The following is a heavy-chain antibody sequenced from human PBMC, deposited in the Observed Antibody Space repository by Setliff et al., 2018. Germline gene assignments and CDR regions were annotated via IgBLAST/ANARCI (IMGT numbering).Heavy chain of an antibody. Sequence: PSETLSLTCTVSGGSISSGSYYWSWIRQPAGKGLEWIGRIYTSGSTNYSPSLKSRVTISIDKSKNQFSLKLSSVTAADTAVYYCARLGATGDYWGQGTLVTVSS. D-gene: IGHD3-16*01. J-gene: IGHJ4*02. CDR2: IYTSGST. V-gene: IGHV4-61*02. CDR1: GGSISSGSYY. CDR3: ARLGATGDY.